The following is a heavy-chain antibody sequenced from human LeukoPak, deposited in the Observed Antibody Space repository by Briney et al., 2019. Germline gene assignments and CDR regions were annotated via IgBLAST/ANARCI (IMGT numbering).Heavy chain of an antibody. J-gene: IGHJ3*02. Sequence: GGSLRLSCAASGFTVSSSYMSWVRQAPGKGLEWVSIISSAGTTYYADSVKGRFTISRDNSKNTLYLQMGSLRAEDMAVYYCARGGRTLRGDAFDIWGQGTMVTVSS. V-gene: IGHV3-66*01. CDR3: ARGGRTLRGDAFDI. CDR1: GFTVSSSY. D-gene: IGHD3-10*01. CDR2: ISSAGTT.